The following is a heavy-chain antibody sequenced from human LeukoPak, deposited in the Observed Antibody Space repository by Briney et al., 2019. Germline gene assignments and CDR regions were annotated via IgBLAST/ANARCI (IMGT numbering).Heavy chain of an antibody. D-gene: IGHD2-21*02. V-gene: IGHV1-2*06. CDR1: GYTFTGYY. CDR2: INPNSGGT. Sequence: ASVKVSCKASGYTFTGYYMHWVRQAPGQGLEWMGRINPNSGGTNYAQKFQGRVTMTRDTSNSTAYMELSRLRSDDTAVYYCARGPQHIVVVTATHRYFDYWGQGTLVTVSS. J-gene: IGHJ4*02. CDR3: ARGPQHIVVVTATHRYFDY.